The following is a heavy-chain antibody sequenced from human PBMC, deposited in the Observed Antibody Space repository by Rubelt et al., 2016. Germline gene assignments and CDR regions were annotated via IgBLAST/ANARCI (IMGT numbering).Heavy chain of an antibody. CDR2: IYHSGST. CDR3: ARAHSNYAWYFDY. D-gene: IGHD4-11*01. CDR1: GYSISSGYY. Sequence: QVQLQESGPGLVKPSETLSLTCTVSGYSISSGYYWGWIRQPPGKGLEWIGSIYHSGSTYYNPSLRCRFTRSGETSKNQFSLKLSSVTAADTAVYYCARAHSNYAWYFDYWGQGTLVTVSS. J-gene: IGHJ4*02. V-gene: IGHV4-38-2*02.